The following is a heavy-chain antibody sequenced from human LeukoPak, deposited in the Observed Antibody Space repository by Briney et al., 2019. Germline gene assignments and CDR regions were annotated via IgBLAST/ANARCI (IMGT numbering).Heavy chain of an antibody. Sequence: SVKVSCKASGFTFTSSAMQWVRQARGQRLEWIGWIVVGSGNTNYAQKFQERVTITRDMSTSTAYMELSSLRSEDTAVYYCAADRRHYDFWSLDYWGQGTLVTVSS. V-gene: IGHV1-58*02. CDR1: GFTFTSSA. D-gene: IGHD3-3*01. CDR3: AADRRHYDFWSLDY. CDR2: IVVGSGNT. J-gene: IGHJ4*02.